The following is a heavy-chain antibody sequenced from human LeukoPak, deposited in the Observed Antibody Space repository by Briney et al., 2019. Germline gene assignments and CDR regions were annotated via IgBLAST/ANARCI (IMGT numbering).Heavy chain of an antibody. J-gene: IGHJ4*02. CDR1: GFTVSSNY. CDR3: ARLACSSTSCPLRY. D-gene: IGHD2-2*01. V-gene: IGHV3-53*01. CDR2: IYSGGST. Sequence: GGSLRLSCAASGFTVSSNYMSWVRQAPGKGLEGGSVIYSGGSTYYADSVKGRFTISRDNSKNTLYLQMNSLRAEDTAVYYCARLACSSTSCPLRYWGQGTLVTVSS.